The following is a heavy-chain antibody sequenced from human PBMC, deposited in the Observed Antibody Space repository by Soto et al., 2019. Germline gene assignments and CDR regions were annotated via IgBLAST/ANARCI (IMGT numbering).Heavy chain of an antibody. CDR1: GFTFSSYD. V-gene: IGHV3-64*01. CDR2: ISSNGGTT. Sequence: EVQLAESGGGMVQPGGSLRLSCVASGFTFSSYDMHWVRQAPGKGLEYVSSISSNGGTTYYGNSEKGRFTISRDNSKNAPYLQMGSMRNEDTDVYYCVRRVSGNYDYWGQGTLVTVSS. J-gene: IGHJ4*02. D-gene: IGHD1-7*01. CDR3: VRRVSGNYDY.